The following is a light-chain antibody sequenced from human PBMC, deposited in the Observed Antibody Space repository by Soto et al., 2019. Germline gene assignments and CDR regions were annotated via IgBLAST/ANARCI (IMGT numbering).Light chain of an antibody. CDR2: DDT. CDR3: SSYSISTAYL. Sequence: QSVLTQPASVSGSPGQSITISCTGTVGLVSWYQQNPGKVPKLIIYDDTKRPSGVSYRFSGSKSGNTASLTISGLQAEDEADYFCSSYSISTAYLFGTGTKVTVL. V-gene: IGLV2-14*02. J-gene: IGLJ1*01. CDR1: VGL.